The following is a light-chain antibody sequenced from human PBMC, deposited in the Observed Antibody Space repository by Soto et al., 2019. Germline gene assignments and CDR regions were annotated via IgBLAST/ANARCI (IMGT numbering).Light chain of an antibody. J-gene: IGKJ5*01. CDR2: DAS. Sequence: DIQMTQSPSSLSASVGDRVTITCRASQSISRFLNWYQHKPGKAPELLIYDASNLEIGVPSRFSGSGSGTHFTFTISSLQTEDIGTYYCQQYDILPITFGRGTRLEIK. CDR3: QQYDILPIT. CDR1: QSISRF. V-gene: IGKV1-33*01.